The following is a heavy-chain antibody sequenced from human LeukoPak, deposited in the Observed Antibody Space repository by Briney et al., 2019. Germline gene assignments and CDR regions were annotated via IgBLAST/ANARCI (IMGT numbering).Heavy chain of an antibody. CDR2: ITGSSTWT. J-gene: IGHJ2*01. CDR3: ARELASLGTGYFDL. V-gene: IGHV3-23*01. D-gene: IGHD3/OR15-3a*01. CDR1: GFTFGTYG. Sequence: GGSLRLSCEASGFTFGTYGMTWVRQAPGKGLEWVSGITGSSTWTYYADSVRGRFTISRDNSKNTLHLQMNNLTADDTAIYYCARELASLGTGYFDLWGRGTLVTVSS.